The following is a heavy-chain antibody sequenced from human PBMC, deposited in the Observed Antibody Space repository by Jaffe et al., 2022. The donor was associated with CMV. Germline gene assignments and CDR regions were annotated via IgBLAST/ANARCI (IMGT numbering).Heavy chain of an antibody. CDR1: GFTFSSYA. J-gene: IGHJ6*02. CDR2: ISGSGGST. D-gene: IGHD2-2*01. V-gene: IGHV3-23*01. Sequence: EVQLLESGGGLVQPGGSLRLSCAASGFTFSSYAMSWVRQAPGKGLEWVSAISGSGGSTYYADSVKGRFTISRDNSKNTLYLQMNSLRAEDTAVYYCAKPIPDVHCSSTSCFLPVWGQGTTVTVSS. CDR3: AKPIPDVHCSSTSCFLPV.